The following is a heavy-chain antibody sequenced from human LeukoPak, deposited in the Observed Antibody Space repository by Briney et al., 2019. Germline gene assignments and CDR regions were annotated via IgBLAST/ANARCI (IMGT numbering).Heavy chain of an antibody. D-gene: IGHD6-13*01. CDR1: TGSITSYY. J-gene: IGHJ2*01. Sequence: SETLSLTCTVSTGSITSYYWSWIRQPPGKALEWIGFIYFSGSTNYNPSLTSRVTISVDTSKNQFSLKLSSVTAADTAVYYCARVRSSSSLSPWYFDLWGRGTLVTVSS. V-gene: IGHV4-59*08. CDR3: ARVRSSSSLSPWYFDL. CDR2: IYFSGST.